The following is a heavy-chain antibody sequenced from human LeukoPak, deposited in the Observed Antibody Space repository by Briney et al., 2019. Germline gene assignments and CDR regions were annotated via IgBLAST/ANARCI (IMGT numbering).Heavy chain of an antibody. V-gene: IGHV3-23*01. CDR1: GFFFSDSA. D-gene: IGHD2/OR15-2a*01. CDR2: ISGSGDYT. CDR3: ANTDFGV. J-gene: IGHJ6*02. Sequence: AGGSLRLSCAASGFFFSDSAMAWVRQAPGKGLEWISGISGSGDYTYQADSVKGRFTISRENSKNTLYLQMNSLRAEDTAAYYCANTDFGVWGQGTTVTVSS.